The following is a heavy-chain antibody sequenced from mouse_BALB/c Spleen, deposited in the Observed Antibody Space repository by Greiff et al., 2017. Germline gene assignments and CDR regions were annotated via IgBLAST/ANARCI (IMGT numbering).Heavy chain of an antibody. CDR3: ARADSFAY. V-gene: IGHV5-4*02. CDR1: GFTFSDYY. J-gene: IGHJ3*01. Sequence: DVKLVESGGGLVKPGGSLKLSCAASGFTFSDYYMYWVRQTPEKRLEWVATISDGGSYTYYPDSVKGRFTISRDNAKNNLYLQMSSLKSEDTAMYYCARADSFAYWGQGTLVTVSA. CDR2: ISDGGSYT. D-gene: IGHD2-13*01.